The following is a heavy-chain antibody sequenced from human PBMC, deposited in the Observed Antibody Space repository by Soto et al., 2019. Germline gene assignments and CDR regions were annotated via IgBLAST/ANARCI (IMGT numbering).Heavy chain of an antibody. J-gene: IGHJ6*02. D-gene: IGHD5-18*01. CDR1: GFTFSSYA. CDR2: ISGGGGST. V-gene: IGHV3-23*01. CDR3: ARDEGGYSYGPIYYYYYGMDV. Sequence: EVQLLESGGGLVQPGGSLRLSCAASGFTFSSYAMSWVRQAPGKGLEWVSAISGGGGSTDYVDSVKGRFTISRDISKNTLYLQMNSLRAEDTAVYYCARDEGGYSYGPIYYYYYGMDVWGQGTTVTVSS.